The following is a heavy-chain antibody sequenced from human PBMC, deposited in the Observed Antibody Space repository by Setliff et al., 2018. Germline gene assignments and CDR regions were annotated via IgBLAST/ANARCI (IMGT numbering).Heavy chain of an antibody. CDR3: ARQLCISGYCYATTVDY. Sequence: SETLSLTCAVSGYSISSGYYWGWIRQAPGKGLEWIASIYRSGSTYYNPSLKSRVTISVDTSKNQFPLKLSSVTASDTAVYYCARQLCISGYCYATTVDYCGQGTLVTVS. D-gene: IGHD3-22*01. J-gene: IGHJ4*02. CDR2: IYRSGST. V-gene: IGHV4-38-2*01. CDR1: GYSISSGYY.